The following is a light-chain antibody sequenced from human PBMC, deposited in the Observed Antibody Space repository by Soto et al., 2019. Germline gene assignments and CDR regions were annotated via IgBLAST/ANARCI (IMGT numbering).Light chain of an antibody. Sequence: QSVLTQPPSVSAAPGQKVTISCSGSSSNIGTNYVSWYQQLPGTAPKLLIYDNNKRPSGIPDRFSGSKSGTSATLGITGLQTEDEADYYCGTWDSSLSAVVFGGGTKLTVL. CDR2: DNN. CDR1: SSNIGTNY. CDR3: GTWDSSLSAVV. V-gene: IGLV1-51*01. J-gene: IGLJ2*01.